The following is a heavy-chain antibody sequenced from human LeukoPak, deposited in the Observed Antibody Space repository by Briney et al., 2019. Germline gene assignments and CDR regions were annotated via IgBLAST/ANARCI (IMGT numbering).Heavy chain of an antibody. D-gene: IGHD5-12*01. Sequence: GSSVKVSCKASGGTFSSYAISWVRQAPGQGLEWMGGIIPIFGTANYAQKFQGRVTITTDESTSTAYMGLSSLRSEDTAVYYCARTRRGYSGYDLNWFDPWGQGTLVTVSS. CDR3: ARTRRGYSGYDLNWFDP. J-gene: IGHJ5*02. CDR1: GGTFSSYA. V-gene: IGHV1-69*05. CDR2: IIPIFGTA.